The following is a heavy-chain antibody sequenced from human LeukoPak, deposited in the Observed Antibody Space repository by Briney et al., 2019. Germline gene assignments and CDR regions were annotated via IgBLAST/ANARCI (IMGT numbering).Heavy chain of an antibody. CDR2: ISTYNGDT. CDR3: ARDVGTARVFDY. CDR1: GYTFNTYG. V-gene: IGHV1-18*01. Sequence: GASVKVSCKASGYTFNTYGISWVRQAPGQGLEWMGWISTYNGDTSYVQNLQGRVTMTTDTSTSTAYMELMSLRSDDTAVYYCARDVGTARVFDYWGQGTLVTVSS. J-gene: IGHJ4*02. D-gene: IGHD6-6*01.